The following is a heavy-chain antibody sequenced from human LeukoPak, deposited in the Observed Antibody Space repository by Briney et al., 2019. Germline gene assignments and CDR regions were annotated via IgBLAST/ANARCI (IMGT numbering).Heavy chain of an antibody. V-gene: IGHV4-59*08. CDR2: IYYSGST. D-gene: IGHD4-17*01. CDR3: ARHGALPYGDYYY. J-gene: IGHJ4*02. CDR1: GGSISSYY. Sequence: SETLSLTCTVSGGSISSYYWSWIRQPPGKGLEWIGYIYYSGSTNYNPSLKSRVTISVDTSKTQFSLKLSSVTAADTAVYYCARHGALPYGDYYYWGQGTLVTVSS.